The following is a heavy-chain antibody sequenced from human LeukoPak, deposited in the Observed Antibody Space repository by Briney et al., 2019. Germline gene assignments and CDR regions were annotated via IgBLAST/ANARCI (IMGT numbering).Heavy chain of an antibody. CDR2: IIPILGIA. V-gene: IGHV1-69*02. CDR1: GYTFTSYY. Sequence: ASVKVSCKASGYTFTSYYIHWVRQAPGQGLEWMGRIIPILGIANYAQKFQGRVTITADKSTSTAYMELSSLRSEDTAVYYCATSLGYCSGGSCNDYWGQGTLVTVSS. D-gene: IGHD2-15*01. J-gene: IGHJ4*02. CDR3: ATSLGYCSGGSCNDY.